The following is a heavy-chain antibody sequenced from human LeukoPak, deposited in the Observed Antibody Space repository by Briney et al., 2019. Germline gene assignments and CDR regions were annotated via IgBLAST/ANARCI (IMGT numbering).Heavy chain of an antibody. V-gene: IGHV1-2*02. CDR1: GYTFTDYY. J-gene: IGHJ4*02. CDR3: ASWPPYYDYVWGSRPAPGY. Sequence: ASVKVSCKASGYTFTDYYMHWVRQAPGQGLEWMGWINPNSGGTNYAQKFQGRVTMTRDTSISTAYMELSRLRSDDTAVYYCASWPPYYDYVWGSRPAPGYWGQGTLVTVSS. D-gene: IGHD3-16*01. CDR2: INPNSGGT.